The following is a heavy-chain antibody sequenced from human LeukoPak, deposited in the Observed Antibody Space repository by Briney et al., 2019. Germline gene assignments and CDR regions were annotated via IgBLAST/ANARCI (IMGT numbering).Heavy chain of an antibody. Sequence: SETLSLTCSVSGYSISSGYYWGWVRQPPGKGLEWIGSIYNTGNTFYNPSLKSRVTISVDTSKNQFSLTLTSVTAADTALFYCARVSVEGRGPPRYHFDYWGQGTLVAVPS. D-gene: IGHD3-10*01. CDR2: IYNTGNT. CDR1: GYSISSGYY. V-gene: IGHV4-38-2*02. CDR3: ARVSVEGRGPPRYHFDY. J-gene: IGHJ4*02.